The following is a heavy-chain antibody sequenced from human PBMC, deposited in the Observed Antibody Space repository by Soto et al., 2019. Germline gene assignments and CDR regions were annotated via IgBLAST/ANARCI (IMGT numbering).Heavy chain of an antibody. Sequence: QVQLVESGGGVVQPGRSLRLSCAASGFTFSSYGMHWVRQAPGKGLEWVAVIWYDGSNKYYADSVKGRFTISRDNSKNTLYLQMNSLRAEDTAVYYCARDVYDFGSYYYYGMDVWGQGTTVTVSS. CDR1: GFTFSSYG. D-gene: IGHD3-3*01. CDR3: ARDVYDFGSYYYYGMDV. CDR2: IWYDGSNK. J-gene: IGHJ6*02. V-gene: IGHV3-33*01.